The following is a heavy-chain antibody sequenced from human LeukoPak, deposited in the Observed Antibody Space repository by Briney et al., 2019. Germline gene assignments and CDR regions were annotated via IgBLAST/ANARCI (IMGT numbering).Heavy chain of an antibody. CDR3: ARDPICSGGSCYNYYYMDV. CDR2: ISAYSGHT. CDR1: GYTFTNYG. D-gene: IGHD2-15*01. V-gene: IGHV1-18*01. Sequence: ASVKVSCKASGYTFTNYGISWVRQAPGQGLEWMGWISAYSGHTNYSQNLQGRVTMTTDTSTSKAYMELRSLRSDDTAVYYCARDPICSGGSCYNYYYMDVWGKGTTVTVSS. J-gene: IGHJ6*03.